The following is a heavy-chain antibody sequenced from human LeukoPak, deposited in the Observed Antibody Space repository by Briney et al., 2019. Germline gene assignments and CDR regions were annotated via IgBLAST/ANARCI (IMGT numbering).Heavy chain of an antibody. V-gene: IGHV3-21*04. CDR2: ISSSSSYI. Sequence: PGGSLRLSCAASGFTFSSYSMNWVRQAPGKGLEWVSSISSSSSYIYYADSVKGRFTISRDNAKNSLYLQMNSLRAEDTAVYYCRIVVVVAATDYFDYWGQGTLVTVSS. CDR3: RIVVVVAATDYFDY. J-gene: IGHJ4*02. CDR1: GFTFSSYS. D-gene: IGHD2-15*01.